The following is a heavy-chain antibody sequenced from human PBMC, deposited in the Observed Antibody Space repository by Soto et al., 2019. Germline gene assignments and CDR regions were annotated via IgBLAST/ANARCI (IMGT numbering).Heavy chain of an antibody. CDR1: GFMFNRYA. J-gene: IGHJ4*02. D-gene: IGHD2-21*02. V-gene: IGHV3-30-3*01. CDR3: SRSRSGDVPDSFGY. Sequence: QVQLVESGGRVVQPGRSLRLSCAASGFMFNRYAIHWVRQIPGKGLEWVAVISQDGSVQQYADSVRGRFFISRDKSKDTVYLEMNRLRVEDTARFFCSRSRSGDVPDSFGYWGKGTPVTVSS. CDR2: ISQDGSVQ.